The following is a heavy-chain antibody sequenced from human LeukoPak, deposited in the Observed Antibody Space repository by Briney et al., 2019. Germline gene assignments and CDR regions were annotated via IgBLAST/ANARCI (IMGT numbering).Heavy chain of an antibody. CDR2: ITTSDGNT. CDR3: AKDGGLWVSAHWGDS. Sequence: GGSLRLSCAASGFTFSSYSMNWVRQAPGKGLEWVSTITTSDGNTYYADSVKGRFTVSRDNSKNTLYLQMNSLRAEDTAVYYCAKDGGLWVSAHWGDSWGRGTLVTVS. J-gene: IGHJ4*02. V-gene: IGHV3-23*01. CDR1: GFTFSSYS. D-gene: IGHD7-27*01.